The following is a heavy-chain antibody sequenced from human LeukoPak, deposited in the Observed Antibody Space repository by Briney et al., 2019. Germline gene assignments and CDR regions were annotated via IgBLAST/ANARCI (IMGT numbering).Heavy chain of an antibody. CDR1: GGSFSGYY. J-gene: IGHJ3*02. V-gene: IGHV4-34*01. D-gene: IGHD1-14*01. CDR2: INHSGST. CDR3: ARDREGAFDI. Sequence: SETLSLTCAVYGGSFSGYYWSWIRQPPGKGMEWIGEINHSGSTNYNPSLKSRVTISVDTSKNQFSLKLSSVTAADTAVYYCARDREGAFDIWGQGTMVTVSS.